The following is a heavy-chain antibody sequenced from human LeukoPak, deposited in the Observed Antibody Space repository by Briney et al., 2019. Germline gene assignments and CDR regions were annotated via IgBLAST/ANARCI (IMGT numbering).Heavy chain of an antibody. CDR1: GYTFSAYY. CDR2: NNPNGAT. Sequence: GASVKVSCKASGYTFSAYYVHWVRQAPGQGLEWMGCNNPNGATDYAQKFQGRVTMTRDTSISTAYMEMSRLRSDDTAVYYCARDVSAGGTNWFDPWGQGTLVTVSS. D-gene: IGHD3-16*01. J-gene: IGHJ5*02. V-gene: IGHV1-2*02. CDR3: ARDVSAGGTNWFDP.